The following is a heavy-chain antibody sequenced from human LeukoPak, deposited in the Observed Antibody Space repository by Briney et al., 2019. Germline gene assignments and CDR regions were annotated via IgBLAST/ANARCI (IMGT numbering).Heavy chain of an antibody. D-gene: IGHD2-21*01. CDR3: ARVFFRNWFDP. Sequence: SETLSLTCTVSGGSISSYYWSWIRQPPGKGLEWIGYIYYSGSTNYNPSLKSRVTISVDTPKDQFSLKLSSVTAADTAVYYCARVFFRNWFDPWGQGTLVTVSS. CDR1: GGSISSYY. V-gene: IGHV4-59*01. J-gene: IGHJ5*02. CDR2: IYYSGST.